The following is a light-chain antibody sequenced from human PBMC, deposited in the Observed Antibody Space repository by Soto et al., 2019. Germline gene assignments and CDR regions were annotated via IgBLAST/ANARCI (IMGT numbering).Light chain of an antibody. Sequence: EIVLTQSPGSLSLSPGQRDTLSCRASQSVDTTFFAWYQKKPGQAPRLLIYGASKRATGIPDRFSGSVSETDFTLVISILEPEDFAVYYCQQYMSSVTFGQGTKVEIK. CDR1: QSVDTTF. J-gene: IGKJ1*01. V-gene: IGKV3-20*01. CDR2: GAS. CDR3: QQYMSSVT.